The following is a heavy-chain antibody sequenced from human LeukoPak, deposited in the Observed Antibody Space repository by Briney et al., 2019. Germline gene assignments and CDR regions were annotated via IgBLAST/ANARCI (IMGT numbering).Heavy chain of an antibody. Sequence: PGGSLRLSCAVSGFTFSDHYVSWIRQAPGKGLDWLSYISPSGITTKYADSVKGRFTVSRDNAKNSVFLQLNNLRVEDAAVYFCARQRSSYYFDSWGQGTLVTVSS. D-gene: IGHD6-19*01. CDR3: ARQRSSYYFDS. CDR1: GFTFSDHY. CDR2: ISPSGITT. V-gene: IGHV3-11*01. J-gene: IGHJ4*02.